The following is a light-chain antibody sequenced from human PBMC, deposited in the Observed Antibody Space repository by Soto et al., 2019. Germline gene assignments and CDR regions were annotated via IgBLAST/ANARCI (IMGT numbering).Light chain of an antibody. CDR1: SSNIGSNS. J-gene: IGLJ1*01. CDR3: AAWDDRLKGYV. Sequence: SVLGQPPSTSGTPGQGVTISCSGSSSNIGSNSVNWYQQVPGTAPKLIIYGNNKRPSGVPDRFSGSKSGTSASLASSGLRSEDEADYYCAAWDDRLKGYVFGTGTKVTVL. V-gene: IGLV1-44*01. CDR2: GNN.